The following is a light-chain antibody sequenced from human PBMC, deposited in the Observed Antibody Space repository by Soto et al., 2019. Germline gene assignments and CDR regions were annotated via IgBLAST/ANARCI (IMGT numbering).Light chain of an antibody. CDR1: SSNIGAGRD. J-gene: IGLJ1*01. Sequence: QSVLTQPPSVSGAPGQRVIISCTGSSSNIGAGRDVHWYRQFPGEAPKFLISDSNHRPSGVPDRFSVSKSGASASLAITGLRPEDEGDYFCQSYGTSLSGLYVFGTGTKVTGL. CDR3: QSYGTSLSGLYV. CDR2: DSN. V-gene: IGLV1-40*01.